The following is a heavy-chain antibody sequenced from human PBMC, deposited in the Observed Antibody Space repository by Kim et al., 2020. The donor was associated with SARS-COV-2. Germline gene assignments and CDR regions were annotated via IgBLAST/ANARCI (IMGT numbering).Heavy chain of an antibody. CDR3: AKDTYGDYSFLFDY. J-gene: IGHJ4*02. CDR2: ISWNSGSI. V-gene: IGHV3-9*01. D-gene: IGHD4-17*01. CDR1: GFTFDDYA. Sequence: GGSLRLSCAASGFTFDDYAMHWVRQAPGKGLEWVSGISWNSGSIGYADSVKGRFTISRDNAKNSLYLQMNSLRAEDTALYYCAKDTYGDYSFLFDYWGQGTLVTVSS.